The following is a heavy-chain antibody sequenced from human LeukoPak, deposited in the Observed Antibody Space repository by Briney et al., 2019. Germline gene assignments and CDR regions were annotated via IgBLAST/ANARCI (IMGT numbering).Heavy chain of an antibody. D-gene: IGHD5-24*01. CDR3: ARGGGYNLIDY. Sequence: SETLSPTCTVSGGSISSSSYYWGWIRQPPGKGLEWIGYIYYSGSTNYNPSLKSRVTISVDTSKNQFSLKLSSVTAADTAVYYCARGGGYNLIDYWGQGTLVTVSS. J-gene: IGHJ4*02. CDR2: IYYSGST. V-gene: IGHV4-61*05. CDR1: GGSISSSSYY.